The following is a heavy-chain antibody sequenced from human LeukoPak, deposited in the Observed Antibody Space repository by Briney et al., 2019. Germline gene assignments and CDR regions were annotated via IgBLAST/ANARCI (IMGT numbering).Heavy chain of an antibody. J-gene: IGHJ4*02. V-gene: IGHV4-39*01. CDR2: IVYSGST. CDR3: ARQEVNPNFDY. Sequence: PSETLSLTCTVSGGSITINNYYWAWVRQPPGQGLEWIGSIVYSGSTYYSPSLKSRVTISIDTSKNQFSLNLISVTAADTAVYYCARQEVNPNFDYWGEGALVTVSS. CDR1: GGSITINNYY.